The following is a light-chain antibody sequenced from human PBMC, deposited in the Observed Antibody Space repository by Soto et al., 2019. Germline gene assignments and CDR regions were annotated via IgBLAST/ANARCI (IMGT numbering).Light chain of an antibody. V-gene: IGKV3-15*01. J-gene: IGKJ3*01. Sequence: ERVMPPSPATLSVSPVERAPLSCRASQSVGSNLAWYQQKPGQAPRLLIFGASSRATGVPARFSGSGSGTEFTLTINSLQSEDFAVYFCQQYDNLPLTFGPGTKVDI. CDR3: QQYDNLPLT. CDR2: GAS. CDR1: QSVGSN.